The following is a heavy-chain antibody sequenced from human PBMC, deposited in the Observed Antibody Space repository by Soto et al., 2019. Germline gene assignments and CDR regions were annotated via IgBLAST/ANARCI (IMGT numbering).Heavy chain of an antibody. CDR2: IYYSGTT. CDR3: ARALIQLWPHYYYGMDV. CDR1: GGSISSGDYY. V-gene: IGHV4-30-4*01. J-gene: IGHJ6*02. Sequence: LSLTCTVPGGSISSGDYYWSWIRQPPGKGLEWIGYIYYSGTTYYNPSLKSRVTISVDTSKNQFSLKVSSVTAADTAVYYCARALIQLWPHYYYGMDVWGQGTTVTVSS. D-gene: IGHD5-18*01.